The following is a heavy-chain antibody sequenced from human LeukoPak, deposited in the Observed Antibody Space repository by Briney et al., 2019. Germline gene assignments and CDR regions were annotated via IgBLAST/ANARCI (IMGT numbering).Heavy chain of an antibody. D-gene: IGHD3-16*01. Sequence: SETLSLTCTVSGGTISSYYWNWIRQPAGKGLEWIGRIYTSGSTSYNPSLKSRVTMSVDTSKNQFSLKLSSVTAADTAVYYCARDLGGHLGDAFDIWGQGTMVTVSS. V-gene: IGHV4-4*07. CDR1: GGTISSYY. J-gene: IGHJ3*02. CDR3: ARDLGGHLGDAFDI. CDR2: IYTSGST.